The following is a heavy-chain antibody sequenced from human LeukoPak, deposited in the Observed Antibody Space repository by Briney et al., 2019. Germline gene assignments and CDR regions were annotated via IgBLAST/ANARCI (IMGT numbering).Heavy chain of an antibody. CDR3: ALSSSWYGDDAFDI. V-gene: IGHV4-34*01. J-gene: IGHJ3*02. Sequence: SETLSLTCAVYGGSFSGYYWSWIRQPPGKGLEWIGEINHSGSTNYNPSLKSRVTISVDTSKNQFSLKLSSVTAADTAVYYCALSSSWYGDDAFDIWGQGTMVTVSS. CDR1: GGSFSGYY. D-gene: IGHD6-13*01. CDR2: INHSGST.